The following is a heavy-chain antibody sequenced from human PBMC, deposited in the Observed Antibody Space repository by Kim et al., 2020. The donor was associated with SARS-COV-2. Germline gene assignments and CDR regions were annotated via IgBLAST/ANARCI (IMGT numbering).Heavy chain of an antibody. V-gene: IGHV6-1*01. D-gene: IGHD6-19*01. Sequence: SQTLSLTCAISGDSVSSNSAAWNWIRQSPSRGLEWLGRTYYRSKWFNEYALSVKGRITVNPDTSKNQFSLQMNSVIPEDTAVYYCARAVAASGAFTLWGQGTVVTVSS. CDR3: ARAVAASGAFTL. CDR1: GDSVSSNSAA. J-gene: IGHJ3*01. CDR2: TYYRSKWFN.